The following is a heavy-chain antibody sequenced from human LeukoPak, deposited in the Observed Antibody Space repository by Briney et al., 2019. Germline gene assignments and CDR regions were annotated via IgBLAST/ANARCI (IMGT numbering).Heavy chain of an antibody. CDR3: ARAEPYSSSSGWFDP. V-gene: IGHV3-23*01. J-gene: IGHJ5*02. CDR2: ISGSGGST. Sequence: PGGSLRLSCAASGFTFSSYAMSWVRQAPGKGLEWVSAISGSGGSTYYADSVKGRFTISRDNSKNTLYLQMNSLRAEDTAVYYCARAEPYSSSSGWFDPWGQGTLVTVSS. D-gene: IGHD6-6*01. CDR1: GFTFSSYA.